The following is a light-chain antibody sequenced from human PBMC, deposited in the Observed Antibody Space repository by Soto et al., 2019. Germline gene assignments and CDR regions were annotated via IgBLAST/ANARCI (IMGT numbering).Light chain of an antibody. J-gene: IGLJ1*01. CDR3: SSSTSSSTYV. CDR2: EVS. CDR1: SSDIGGYNF. Sequence: QSALTQPASVSGSPGQSITISCTGTSSDIGGYNFLSWYQQHPGRAPQLMIYEVSNRPSGVSNRFSGSKSGNTASLTISGLQAEDEADYYCSSSTSSSTYVFGTGTKVTVL. V-gene: IGLV2-14*01.